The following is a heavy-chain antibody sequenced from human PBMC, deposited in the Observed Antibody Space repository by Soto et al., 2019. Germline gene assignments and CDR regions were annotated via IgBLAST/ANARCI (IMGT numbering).Heavy chain of an antibody. Sequence: PSETLSLTCAVYGGSFSGYYWSWIRQPPGKGLEWIGEINHSGSTNYNPSLKSRVTISVDTSKNQFSLKLSSVTAADTAVYYCARHTYYYGSGSYNPEKYYYYYYGMDVWGQGTTVTVSS. CDR1: GGSFSGYY. V-gene: IGHV4-34*01. D-gene: IGHD3-10*01. J-gene: IGHJ6*02. CDR2: INHSGST. CDR3: ARHTYYYGSGSYNPEKYYYYYYGMDV.